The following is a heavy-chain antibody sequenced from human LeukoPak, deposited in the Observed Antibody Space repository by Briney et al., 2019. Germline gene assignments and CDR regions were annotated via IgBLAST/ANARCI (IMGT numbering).Heavy chain of an antibody. CDR2: MSNSGENT. CDR1: GFSFTTYW. CDR3: AKGGGSVTRYVDY. V-gene: IGHV3-30*18. D-gene: IGHD4-17*01. Sequence: GGSLRLSCAASGFSFTTYWMGWVRQTPGKGLEWVGIMSNSGENTFYGEAVKGRFTISRDNSHNTLYLQMNSLRPEDTAVYYCAKGGGSVTRYVDYWGQGTLVTVSS. J-gene: IGHJ4*02.